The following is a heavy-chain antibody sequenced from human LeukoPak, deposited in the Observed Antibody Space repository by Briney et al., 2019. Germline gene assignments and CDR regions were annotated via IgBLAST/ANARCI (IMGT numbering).Heavy chain of an antibody. CDR2: INPDSGGT. CDR1: GYTFTAYY. J-gene: IGHJ3*02. D-gene: IGHD3-10*01. CDR3: ARGPESGAFDI. V-gene: IGHV1-2*02. Sequence: GASVKLSCRASGYTFTAYYLHWMRQAPGQGLEWMGCINPDSGGTNYAQNFQGRVTLTRDTSISTAYMELSRLTSDDTAVYYCARGPESGAFDIWGQGTMVTVSS.